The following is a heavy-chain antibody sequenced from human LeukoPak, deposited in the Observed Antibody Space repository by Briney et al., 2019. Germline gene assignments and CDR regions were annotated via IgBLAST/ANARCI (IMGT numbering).Heavy chain of an antibody. V-gene: IGHV3-23*01. CDR3: AKTRYYYGSGSFDY. CDR1: GFTFSSYG. J-gene: IGHJ4*02. CDR2: ISGSGGST. D-gene: IGHD3-10*01. Sequence: GGTLRLSCAASGFTFSSYGLSWVRQAPGKGLEWVSAISGSGGSTYYADSVKGRFAVSRDNSKNTLYLQMNSLRAEDTAIYYCAKTRYYYGSGSFDYWGQGTLVTVSS.